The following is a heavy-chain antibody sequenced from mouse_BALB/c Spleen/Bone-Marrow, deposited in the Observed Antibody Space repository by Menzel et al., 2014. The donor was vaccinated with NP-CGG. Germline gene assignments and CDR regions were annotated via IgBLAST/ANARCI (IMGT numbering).Heavy chain of an antibody. J-gene: IGHJ2*01. V-gene: IGHV5-17*02. CDR2: ISSGSSTI. CDR3: TRGGNWEDFDY. CDR1: GLTFSSFG. Sequence: EVKVMESGGGLVQPGGSRKLSCAASGLTFSSFGMHWVRQAPERGLEWVAYISSGSSTIFYADTVKGRFTISRDNPKNTLFLQMTSLRSEDTAMYYCTRGGNWEDFDYWGQGTTLTVSS. D-gene: IGHD4-1*01.